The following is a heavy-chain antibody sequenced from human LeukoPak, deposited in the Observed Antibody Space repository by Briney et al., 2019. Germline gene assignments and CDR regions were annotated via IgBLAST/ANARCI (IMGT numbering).Heavy chain of an antibody. J-gene: IGHJ4*02. CDR2: IKHDGSEK. V-gene: IGHV3-7*01. CDR1: GFTFSIYW. D-gene: IGHD6-13*01. CDR3: ARGGSRSWYFDN. Sequence: GGSLRLSCAASGFTFSIYWMSWVRQAPGKGLEGVANIKHDGSEKYYVDSVKGRFTISRDNAKNSLYLQMNSLRAEDTAVYYCARGGSRSWYFDNWGQGTLVTVSS.